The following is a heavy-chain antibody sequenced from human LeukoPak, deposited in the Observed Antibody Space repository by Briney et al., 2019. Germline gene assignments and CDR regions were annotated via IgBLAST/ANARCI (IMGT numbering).Heavy chain of an antibody. J-gene: IGHJ4*02. CDR2: IYYNGST. V-gene: IGHV4-39*01. CDR1: GGSISSSSYY. CDR3: ASTDPYYFDY. Sequence: MPSETLSLTRTVSGGSISSSSYYWGWIRQPPGKGLERIGGIYYNGSTYYNPSLKSRVTISVDMSKNQFSLKLSSVTAADTAVYYCASTDPYYFDYWGQGTLVTVSS.